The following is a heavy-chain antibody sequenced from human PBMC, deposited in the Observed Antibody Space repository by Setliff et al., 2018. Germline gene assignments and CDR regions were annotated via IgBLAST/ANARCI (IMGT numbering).Heavy chain of an antibody. D-gene: IGHD3-22*01. J-gene: IGHJ6*03. CDR3: ARNYYDSGDHLPFYYYYMDA. CDR1: GFTFESHT. Sequence: GGSLRLSCVASGFTFESHTMNWVRQAPGKGLEWVSSISGSSGYKYYADSLKGRFTISRDNAKSSLYLQVDSLRAEDTVVYYCARNYYDSGDHLPFYYYYMDAWGKGTTVTVSS. CDR2: ISGSSGYK. V-gene: IGHV3-21*01.